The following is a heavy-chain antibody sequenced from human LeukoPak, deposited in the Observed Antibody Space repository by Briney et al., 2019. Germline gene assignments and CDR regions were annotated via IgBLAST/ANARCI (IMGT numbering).Heavy chain of an antibody. CDR1: GASISSYY. CDR3: ARGRYSFGY. D-gene: IGHD5-18*01. CDR2: IYTSGST. Sequence: PSETLSLTCTVSGASISSYYWSWVRQPAGEGLEWIGRIYTSGSTNYKPSLKSRVTMSVDTSKNQFSLKLTSVTAADTAVYFCARGRYSFGYWGQGTLVTVSS. V-gene: IGHV4-4*07. J-gene: IGHJ4*02.